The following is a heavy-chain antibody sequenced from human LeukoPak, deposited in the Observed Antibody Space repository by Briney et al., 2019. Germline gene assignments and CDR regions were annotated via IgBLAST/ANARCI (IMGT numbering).Heavy chain of an antibody. CDR2: ISYDGSNK. V-gene: IGHV3-30-3*01. CDR1: GFTFSSYA. J-gene: IGHJ4*02. D-gene: IGHD6-13*01. CDR3: ARGDSSSWYSTHTYFDY. Sequence: GGSLRLSCAASGFTFSSYAMHWVRQAPGKGLEWVAVISYDGSNKYYADSVKGRFTISRDNSKNTLYLRMNSLRAEDTAVYYCARGDSSSWYSTHTYFDYWGQGTLVTVSS.